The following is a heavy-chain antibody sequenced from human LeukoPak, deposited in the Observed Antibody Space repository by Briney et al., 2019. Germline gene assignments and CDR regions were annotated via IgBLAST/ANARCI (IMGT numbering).Heavy chain of an antibody. CDR2: ISGSGGST. Sequence: PGGSLRLSCAASGFTFSSYAMIWVRQAPGKGLEWISAISGSGGSTYYADSVKGRFTVSKDNSKNTLYLQMNSLRAADTAVYYCQARHGYWGHGTLVTVSS. CDR3: QARHGY. CDR1: GFTFSSYA. D-gene: IGHD6-6*01. V-gene: IGHV3-23*01. J-gene: IGHJ4*01.